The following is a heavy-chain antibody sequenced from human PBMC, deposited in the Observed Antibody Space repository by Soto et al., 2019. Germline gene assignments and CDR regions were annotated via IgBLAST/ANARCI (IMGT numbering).Heavy chain of an antibody. D-gene: IGHD3-22*01. J-gene: IGHJ6*02. CDR1: GYRFTSYG. Sequence: VKVSCKASGYRFTSYGISWVRQAPGQGLEWLGWISAYDDNTKYAQTLQGRVSMSTDTSTNTAYMELRSLRSDDTAMYHCARGGYYDSSGSRNYHYYGMNVWGQGTTVTVSS. CDR2: ISAYDDNT. CDR3: ARGGYYDSSGSRNYHYYGMNV. V-gene: IGHV1-18*01.